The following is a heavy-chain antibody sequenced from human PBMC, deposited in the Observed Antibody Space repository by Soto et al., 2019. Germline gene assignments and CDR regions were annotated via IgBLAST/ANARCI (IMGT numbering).Heavy chain of an antibody. Sequence: QLQLQDSGPGLVKPSETLSLTCTVSDASISRSDKYWTWIRQPPGKGLEWIVSMYYGANTFYNPSLKSGVTISVDTSKNQFALKLSSVTAADTGVYYCASHGAWAPLYYCGQGTLVTVSS. CDR2: MYYGANT. CDR3: ASHGAWAPLYY. D-gene: IGHD3-16*01. V-gene: IGHV4-39*01. CDR1: DASISRSDKY. J-gene: IGHJ4*02.